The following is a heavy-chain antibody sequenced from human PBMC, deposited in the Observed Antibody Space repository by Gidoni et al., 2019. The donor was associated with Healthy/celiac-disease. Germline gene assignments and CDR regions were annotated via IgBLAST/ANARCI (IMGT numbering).Heavy chain of an antibody. CDR1: GFTFDEYA. V-gene: IGHV3-9*01. D-gene: IGHD1-1*01. CDR3: AKDLRGDWNDVLGAFDI. CDR2: ISWNSGSI. J-gene: IGHJ3*02. Sequence: EVQLVESGGGLVQPGRSLSLSCAASGFTFDEYAMHWFRQAPGKGLEWVSGISWNSGSIGYADSVKGRFTISRDNAKNSLYLQMNSLRAEDTALYYCAKDLRGDWNDVLGAFDIWGQGTMVTVSS.